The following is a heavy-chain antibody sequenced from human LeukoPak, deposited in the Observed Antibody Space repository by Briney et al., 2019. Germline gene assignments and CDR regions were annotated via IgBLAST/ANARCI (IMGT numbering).Heavy chain of an antibody. J-gene: IGHJ6*02. D-gene: IGHD6-13*01. V-gene: IGHV3-11*01. CDR2: ISSSGSTI. Sequence: GGSLRLSCAASGFTFSDYYMSWIRQAPGKGLEWASYISSSGSTIYYADSVKGRFTISRDNAKNSLYLQMNSLRAEDTAVYYCAKAAAGFNWYYYGMDVWGQGTTVTVSS. CDR3: AKAAAGFNWYYYGMDV. CDR1: GFTFSDYY.